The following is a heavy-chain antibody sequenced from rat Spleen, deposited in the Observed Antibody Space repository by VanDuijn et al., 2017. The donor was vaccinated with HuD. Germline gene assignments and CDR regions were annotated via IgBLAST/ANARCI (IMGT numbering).Heavy chain of an antibody. V-gene: IGHV5-29*01. CDR1: GFTFNNYG. J-gene: IGHJ2*01. Sequence: EVHLVESGGGLVQPGRSLKLSCAASGFTFNNYGMAWVRQAPTKGLEWVATLSYDGISTYYRDSVRGRFTISSDNARITLYLQMNTLRAEDTATYYCAGDYGGLVDYWGQGVMVTVSS. D-gene: IGHD1-11*01. CDR2: LSYDGIST. CDR3: AGDYGGLVDY.